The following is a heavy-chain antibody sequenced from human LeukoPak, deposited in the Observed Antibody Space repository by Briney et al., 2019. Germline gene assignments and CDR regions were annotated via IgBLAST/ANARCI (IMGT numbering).Heavy chain of an antibody. D-gene: IGHD3-22*01. V-gene: IGHV1-24*01. J-gene: IGHJ4*02. CDR2: FDPEDGET. CDR1: GYTLTELS. CDR3: ARFPDSSGYYGIDY. Sequence: ASVKVSCKVSGYTLTELSMHWVRQAPGKGLEWMGSFDPEDGETIYAQKFQGRVTMTEDTSTDTAYMELSSLRSDDTAVYYCARFPDSSGYYGIDYWGQGTLVTVSS.